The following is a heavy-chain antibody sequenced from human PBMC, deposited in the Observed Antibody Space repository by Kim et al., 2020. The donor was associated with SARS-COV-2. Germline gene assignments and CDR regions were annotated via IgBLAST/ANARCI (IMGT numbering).Heavy chain of an antibody. Sequence: ASVKGRFTVARDNANNVMFLQLDSLRTEDTAVYYCAREGQSSGRAGTYDVWGRGTLVTVSS. V-gene: IGHV3-21*06. D-gene: IGHD1-1*01. CDR3: AREGQSSGRAGTYDV. J-gene: IGHJ3*01.